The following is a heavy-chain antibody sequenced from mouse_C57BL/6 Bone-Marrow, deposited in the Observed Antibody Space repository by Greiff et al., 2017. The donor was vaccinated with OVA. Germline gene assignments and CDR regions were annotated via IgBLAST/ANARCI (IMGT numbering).Heavy chain of an antibody. CDR2: IYPNSGST. D-gene: IGHD2-1*01. CDR3: ARPLLFYAVDY. J-gene: IGHJ4*01. V-gene: IGHV1-64*01. CDR1: GYTFTSYW. Sequence: VQLQQPGAELVKPGASVKLSCKASGYTFTSYWMHWVKQRPGQGLEWIGMIYPNSGSTNYNEKFKSKATLTVDKSSSADYMQLSILTSEDSAVYYCARPLLFYAVDYWGQGTSVTVSA.